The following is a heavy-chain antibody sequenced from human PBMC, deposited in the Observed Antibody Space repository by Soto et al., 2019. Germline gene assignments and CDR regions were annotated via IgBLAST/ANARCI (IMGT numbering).Heavy chain of an antibody. D-gene: IGHD2-2*01. CDR1: GFVFSDYA. CDR3: ASVPIWCGSSSCYTEGFDS. CDR2: ISAGGPDT. Sequence: EVQLLDSGGGWVQPGGSLRLSCVASGFVFSDYAMSWVRQAPGKGLEWVSAISAGGPDTYYADSVKGRFTVSRVNSESTLYLQMNTLRAEDTAIYYCASVPIWCGSSSCYTEGFDSWGQGTLVTVSS. V-gene: IGHV3-23*01. J-gene: IGHJ4*02.